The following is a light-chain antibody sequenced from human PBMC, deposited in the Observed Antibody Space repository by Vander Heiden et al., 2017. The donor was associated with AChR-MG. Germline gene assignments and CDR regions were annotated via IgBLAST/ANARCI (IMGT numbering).Light chain of an antibody. V-gene: IGKV3-15*01. J-gene: IGKJ4*01. CDR3: QQDNNLPT. Sequence: EIVMTQSPATLSVSPGERATLSCRASQSVSSNLDWYQQKPGQAPRLLIYGASTRANGIPARFSGSGSGTEFTLTISSLQSEDFAVYYWQQDNNLPTFGGGTKVEIK. CDR2: GAS. CDR1: QSVSSN.